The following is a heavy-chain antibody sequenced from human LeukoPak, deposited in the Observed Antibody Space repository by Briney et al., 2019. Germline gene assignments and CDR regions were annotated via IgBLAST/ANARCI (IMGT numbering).Heavy chain of an antibody. Sequence: SETLSLTCTVSGGSISSSSYYWGWIRQPPGKGLEWIGSIYFSGTSYNPSLKSRVTISVDTSKNQFSLKLSSVTAADTAVYYCACLTTADAFDIWGQGTMVTVSS. CDR2: IYFSGT. D-gene: IGHD3-22*01. CDR1: GGSISSSSYY. V-gene: IGHV4-39*07. J-gene: IGHJ3*02. CDR3: ACLTTADAFDI.